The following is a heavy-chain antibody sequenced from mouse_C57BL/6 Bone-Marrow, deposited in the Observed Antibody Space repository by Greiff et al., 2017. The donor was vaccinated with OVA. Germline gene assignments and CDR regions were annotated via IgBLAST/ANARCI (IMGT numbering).Heavy chain of an antibody. CDR1: GYTFTSYW. CDR2: IDPSDSYT. Sequence: QVQLQQPGAELVRPGTSVKLSCKASGYTFTSYWMHWVKQRPGQGLEWIGVIDPSDSYTNYNQKFKGKATLTVDKSSSTAYMQLSSLTSEDSAVYYCARELRAWFAYWGQGTLVTVSA. CDR3: ARELRAWFAY. J-gene: IGHJ3*01. V-gene: IGHV1-59*01. D-gene: IGHD2-4*01.